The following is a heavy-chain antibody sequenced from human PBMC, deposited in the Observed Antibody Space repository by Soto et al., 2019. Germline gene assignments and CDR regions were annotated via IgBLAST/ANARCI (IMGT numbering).Heavy chain of an antibody. CDR2: IDYTGGTT. CDR1: GFTFSILA. V-gene: IGHV3-23*01. CDR3: AKDATRTSGWYYFDY. J-gene: IGHJ4*02. Sequence: EVQLLESGGGLVQPGGSLRLSCAASGFTFSILAMGWVRQAPGKGLEWVSVIDYTGGTTYYTDSVKGRFIISRDNSKKILYLQMTSLRTEDTAIYYCAKDATRTSGWYYFDYWGRGALVTVSS. D-gene: IGHD6-19*01.